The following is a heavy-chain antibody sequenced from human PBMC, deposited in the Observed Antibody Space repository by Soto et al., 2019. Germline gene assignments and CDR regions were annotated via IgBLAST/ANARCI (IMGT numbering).Heavy chain of an antibody. V-gene: IGHV2-5*02. Sequence: QITLKESGPTLVKPTQTLTLTCTFSGFSLSTSGVGVGWIRQPPGKALEWLALIYWDDDKRYSPSLKSWLTITQDTSKNEVVLTMTNMHSVDTATYVCAHNSPNPPIVVVVAAALDVFDIWGEGTKVAVAS. J-gene: IGHJ3*02. D-gene: IGHD2-15*01. CDR1: GFSLSTSGVG. CDR2: IYWDDDK. CDR3: AHNSPNPPIVVVVAAALDVFDI.